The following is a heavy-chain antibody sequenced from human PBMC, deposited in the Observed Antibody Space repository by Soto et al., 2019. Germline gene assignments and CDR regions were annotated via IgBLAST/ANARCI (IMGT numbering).Heavy chain of an antibody. J-gene: IGHJ3*02. CDR2: INHSGST. CDR3: AREVAARPDAFDI. Sequence: QVQLQQWGAGLLKPSETLSLTCAVYGGSFSGYYWCWIRQPPGKGLEWIGEINHSGSTNYNPSLTSRVTISVDTSKNQFSLKLSSVTAADTAVYYCAREVAARPDAFDIWGQGTMVTVSS. CDR1: GGSFSGYY. D-gene: IGHD6-6*01. V-gene: IGHV4-34*01.